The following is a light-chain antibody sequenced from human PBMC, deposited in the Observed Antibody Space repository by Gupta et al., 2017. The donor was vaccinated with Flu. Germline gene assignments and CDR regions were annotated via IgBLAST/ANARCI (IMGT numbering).Light chain of an antibody. CDR1: QDISNY. J-gene: IGKJ5*01. Sequence: DIQMTQSPSSLSASVGDRVTITCQASQDISNYLNWYQQKPGKAPKLLIYDASNLETGVPSRFSGSGSGTDCTLTISSLQPEDIATYYCQQEDNLPTTFGQGTRLEIK. CDR2: DAS. CDR3: QQEDNLPTT. V-gene: IGKV1-33*01.